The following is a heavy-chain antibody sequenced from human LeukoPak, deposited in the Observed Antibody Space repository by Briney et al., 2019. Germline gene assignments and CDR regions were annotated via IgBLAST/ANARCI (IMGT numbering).Heavy chain of an antibody. CDR2: IYYSGSI. D-gene: IGHD3-22*01. J-gene: IGHJ4*02. CDR3: ARTHRGTDSSGYSPLDYFDY. V-gene: IGHV4-31*03. Sequence: PSQTLSLTCTVSGGSISSGGYYWSWIRQHPGKGLEWIGYIYYSGSIYYNPSLKSRVTISVDTSKNQFSLKLSSVTAADTAVYYCARTHRGTDSSGYSPLDYFDYWGQGTLVTVSS. CDR1: GGSISSGGYY.